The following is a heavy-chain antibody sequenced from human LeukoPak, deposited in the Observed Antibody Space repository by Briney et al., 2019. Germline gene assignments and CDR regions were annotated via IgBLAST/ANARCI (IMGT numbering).Heavy chain of an antibody. Sequence: GASVKVSCKASGYTFSGYYMHWVRQAPGQGLEWMGWINPNTGGTNYAQKFQGRVTMTRDTSISTTYMELSRLRSDDTAVYYCARTAERYLLRYFDPTYYYYMDVWGKGTTVTISS. CDR2: INPNTGGT. D-gene: IGHD3-9*01. V-gene: IGHV1-2*02. J-gene: IGHJ6*03. CDR3: ARTAERYLLRYFDPTYYYYMDV. CDR1: GYTFSGYY.